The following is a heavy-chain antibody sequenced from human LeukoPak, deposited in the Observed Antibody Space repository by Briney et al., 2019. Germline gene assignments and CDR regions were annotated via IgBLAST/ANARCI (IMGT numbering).Heavy chain of an antibody. CDR1: GGTFSSYA. CDR3: ASSWGVSSSWYQEPNWFDP. Sequence: SVKVSCKASGGTFSSYAISWVRQAPGQGLEWMGGIIPIFGTANYAQKFQGRVTITTDESTSTAYMELSSLRSEDTAVYYCASSWGVSSSWYQEPNWFDPWGQGTLVTVS. V-gene: IGHV1-69*05. D-gene: IGHD6-13*01. J-gene: IGHJ5*02. CDR2: IIPIFGTA.